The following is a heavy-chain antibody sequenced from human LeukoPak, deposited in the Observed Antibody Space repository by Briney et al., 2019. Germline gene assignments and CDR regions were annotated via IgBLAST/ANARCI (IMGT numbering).Heavy chain of an antibody. CDR3: ARVRGRSWLETKTWFDP. Sequence: ASVKVSCKAPGYTFTGYYMHWVRQAPGQGLEWMGRINPNSGGTNYAQKFQGRVTMTRDTSISTAYMELSRLRSDDTAVYYCARVRGRSWLETKTWFDPWGQGTLVTVSS. CDR1: GYTFTGYY. J-gene: IGHJ5*02. CDR2: INPNSGGT. V-gene: IGHV1-2*06. D-gene: IGHD6-19*01.